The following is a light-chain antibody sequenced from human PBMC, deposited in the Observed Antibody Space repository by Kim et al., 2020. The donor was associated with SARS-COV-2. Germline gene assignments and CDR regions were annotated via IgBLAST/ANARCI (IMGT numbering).Light chain of an antibody. CDR2: EVT. CDR3: SSYGGRNNLL. V-gene: IGLV2-8*01. Sequence: GKSVTISCTGTSSDVGTYNYVSWYQQHPGKAPKLMIFEVTKRPSGVPDRFSGSRSGNTASLTVSGLQPDDEADYYCSSYGGRNNLLFGGGTQLTVL. CDR1: SSDVGTYNY. J-gene: IGLJ2*01.